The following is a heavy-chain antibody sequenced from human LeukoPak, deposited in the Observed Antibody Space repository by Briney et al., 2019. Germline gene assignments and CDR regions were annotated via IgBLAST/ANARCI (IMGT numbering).Heavy chain of an antibody. V-gene: IGHV4-30-2*01. J-gene: IGHJ5*02. D-gene: IGHD5-18*01. CDR2: IYHSGST. CDR1: GGSISSGGYS. CDR3: ARGIEDTAMVEH. Sequence: PSETLSLTCAVSGGSISSGGYSWSWIRQPPGKGLEWIGYIYHSGSTYYNPSLKSRVTISVDRPKNQFSLKLSSVTAADTAVYYCARGIEDTAMVEHWGQGTLVTVSS.